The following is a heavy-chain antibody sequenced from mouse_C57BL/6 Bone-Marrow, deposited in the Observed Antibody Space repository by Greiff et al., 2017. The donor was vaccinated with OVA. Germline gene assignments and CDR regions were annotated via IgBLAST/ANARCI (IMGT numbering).Heavy chain of an antibody. CDR1: GYTFTSYT. CDR2: INPSSGYT. J-gene: IGHJ1*03. V-gene: IGHV1-4*01. D-gene: IGHD2-3*01. CDR3: ASDGYPYWYFDV. Sequence: VQLQQSGAELARPGASVKMSCKASGYTFTSYTMHWVKQRPGQGLEWIGYINPSSGYTKYNQKFKDKATLTADKSSSTAYMQLSSLTSEDSAGYYCASDGYPYWYFDVWGTGTTVTVSS.